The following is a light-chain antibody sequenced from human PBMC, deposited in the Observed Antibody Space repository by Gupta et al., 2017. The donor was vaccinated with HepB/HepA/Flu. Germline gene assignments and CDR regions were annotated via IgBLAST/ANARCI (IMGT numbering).Light chain of an antibody. Sequence: EIVFTQSPGTLSLSPGERSTLSCRARQSVSGNYLAWYQQKSGQAPRLLIYAPSTRDTGVTVRFRGSGSVIDLTLSSTRREHEAFAGYYSHQAWHSAPYTLGQGTKMDIK. V-gene: IGKV3-20*01. CDR1: QSVSGNY. CDR2: APS. J-gene: IGKJ2*01. CDR3: HQAWHSAPYT.